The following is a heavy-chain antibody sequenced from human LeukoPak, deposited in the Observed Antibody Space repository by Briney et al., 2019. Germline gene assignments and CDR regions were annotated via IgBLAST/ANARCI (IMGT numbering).Heavy chain of an antibody. V-gene: IGHV3-48*03. J-gene: IGHJ4*02. CDR2: ISRSGSTI. Sequence: GGSLRLSCAASRFTFNNYEMNWVRQAPGKGLEWVSYISRSGSTIYYADSVKGRFTISRDNAKSSLYLQMNSLRAEDTAVYYCARDGDYHTEEFDYWGQGTLVTVSS. CDR1: RFTFNNYE. D-gene: IGHD4-17*01. CDR3: ARDGDYHTEEFDY.